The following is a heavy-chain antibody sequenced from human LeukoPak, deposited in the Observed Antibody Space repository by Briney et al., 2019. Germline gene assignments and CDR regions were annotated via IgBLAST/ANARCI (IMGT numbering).Heavy chain of an antibody. CDR1: GLTFNRNA. J-gene: IGHJ4*02. CDR3: VRRGDASSGWGGHDF. D-gene: IGHD6-19*01. Sequence: GGSLRLSCAASGLTFNRNAISWVRQAPGKGLEWVSTIGGSGDKTFYADSVKGRFTISRDNSKNMVHLQMNSLTGEDTALYYCVRRGDASSGWGGHDFWGQGALVTVSS. V-gene: IGHV3-23*01. CDR2: IGGSGDKT.